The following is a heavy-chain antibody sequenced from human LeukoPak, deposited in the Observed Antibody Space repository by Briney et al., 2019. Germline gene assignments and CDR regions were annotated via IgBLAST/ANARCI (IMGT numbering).Heavy chain of an antibody. CDR2: ISYDESNK. CDR1: GFTFSSYG. J-gene: IGHJ4*02. CDR3: ASWGEGALDN. V-gene: IGHV3-30*03. Sequence: PGGSLRLSCAASGFTFSSYGMHWVRQVPGKGLEWVALISYDESNKYYVDSVKGRFTITRDNAKNTLYLQMNSLRVEDTGVYYCASWGEGALDNWGQGTLVTVSS. D-gene: IGHD1-26*01.